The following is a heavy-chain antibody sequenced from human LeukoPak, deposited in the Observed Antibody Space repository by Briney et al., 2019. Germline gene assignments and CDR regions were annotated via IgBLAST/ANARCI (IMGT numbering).Heavy chain of an antibody. Sequence: PGGSLRLSWAASGXTFSSYGLHWVRQAPGKGLEWVAVISYDGSNKYYADSVKGRFTISRDNSKNTLYLQMNSLRAEDTAVYYCARSSRSGTTSGTYGYFDLWGRGTLVTVSS. CDR1: GXTFSSYG. J-gene: IGHJ2*01. CDR2: ISYDGSNK. V-gene: IGHV3-30*03. CDR3: ARSSRSGTTSGTYGYFDL. D-gene: IGHD2/OR15-2a*01.